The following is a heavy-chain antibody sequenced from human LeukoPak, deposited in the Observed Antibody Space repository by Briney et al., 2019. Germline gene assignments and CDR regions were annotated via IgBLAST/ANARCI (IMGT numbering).Heavy chain of an antibody. V-gene: IGHV4-39*01. Sequence: SETLSLTCTVSGGSISSSSYYWGWIRQPPGKGREWIGSIYYSGSTYYNPSLKSRVTISVDTSKNQFSLKLSSVTAADTAVYYCARSYYYNSSGYPYWGQGTLVTVSS. CDR2: IYYSGST. CDR1: GGSISSSSYY. CDR3: ARSYYYNSSGYPY. D-gene: IGHD3-22*01. J-gene: IGHJ4*02.